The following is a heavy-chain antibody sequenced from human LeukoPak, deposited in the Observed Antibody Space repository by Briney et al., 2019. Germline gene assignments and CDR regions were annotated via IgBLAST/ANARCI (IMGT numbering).Heavy chain of an antibody. CDR3: AKDFSSGGWYDY. J-gene: IGHJ4*02. Sequence: GGSLRLSCAASGLTLSTYAISWVRQAPGKGLEWVSAISGSGGSTYYADSVKGRFTISRDNSKNTLYLQMNSLRADDTAVYYCAKDFSSGGWYDYWGQGALVTVFS. V-gene: IGHV3-23*01. CDR1: GLTLSTYA. CDR2: ISGSGGST. D-gene: IGHD6-19*01.